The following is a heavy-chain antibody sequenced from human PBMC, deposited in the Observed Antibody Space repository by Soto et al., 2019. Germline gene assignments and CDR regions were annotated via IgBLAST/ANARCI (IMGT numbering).Heavy chain of an antibody. CDR2: IYSGGST. Sequence: EVQLVESGGGLVQPGGSLRLSCAASGFTVSSNYMSWVRQAPGKGLEWVSVIYSGGSTYYADSVKGRFTISRHNSKNTLYLQMNSLRAEDTAVYYCARVQSTYYDGSGSYYNPGGGFDYWGQGTLVTVSS. J-gene: IGHJ4*02. D-gene: IGHD3-10*01. CDR1: GFTVSSNY. CDR3: ARVQSTYYDGSGSYYNPGGGFDY. V-gene: IGHV3-53*04.